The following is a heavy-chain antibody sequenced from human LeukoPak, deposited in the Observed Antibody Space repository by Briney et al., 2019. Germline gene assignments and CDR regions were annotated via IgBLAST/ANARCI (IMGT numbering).Heavy chain of an antibody. CDR1: GGSISSSSYY. Sequence: SETLSLTCTVSGGSISSSSYYWSWIRQPPGKGLEWIGYIYYSGSTNYNPSLKSRVTISVDTSKNQFSLKLSSVTAADTAVYYCARARGDSSGWYEYYFDYWGQGTLVTVSS. CDR2: IYYSGST. D-gene: IGHD6-19*01. V-gene: IGHV4-61*01. J-gene: IGHJ4*02. CDR3: ARARGDSSGWYEYYFDY.